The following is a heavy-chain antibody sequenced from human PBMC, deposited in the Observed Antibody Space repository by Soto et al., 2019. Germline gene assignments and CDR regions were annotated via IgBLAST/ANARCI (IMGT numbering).Heavy chain of an antibody. D-gene: IGHD5-12*01. J-gene: IGHJ4*02. CDR2: IIPIFGTT. Sequence: QVQLVQSGAEVKKPGSSVKVSCKASGGTFSSYAITWVRQAPGQGREWMGGIIPIFGTTNYAQKFQGRVTITADESTSTAYMELSRLRSEDTAVYWCAIDVPSNTEMASDSWGQGTLVIVSS. CDR1: GGTFSSYA. V-gene: IGHV1-69*12. CDR3: AIDVPSNTEMASDS.